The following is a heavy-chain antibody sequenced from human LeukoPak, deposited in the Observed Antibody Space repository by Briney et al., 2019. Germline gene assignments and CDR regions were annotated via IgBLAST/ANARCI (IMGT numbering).Heavy chain of an antibody. D-gene: IGHD4-11*01. CDR3: ARWGYYSNYDY. J-gene: IGHJ4*02. CDR1: GFTFSSYA. Sequence: GGSLRLSCAASGFTFSSYAMHWVRQAPGKGLEYVSAISSNGGSTYYANSVKGRFTISRDNSKNTLYLQMGSLRAEDMAVYYCARWGYYSNYDYWGQGTLVTVSS. CDR2: ISSNGGST. V-gene: IGHV3-64*01.